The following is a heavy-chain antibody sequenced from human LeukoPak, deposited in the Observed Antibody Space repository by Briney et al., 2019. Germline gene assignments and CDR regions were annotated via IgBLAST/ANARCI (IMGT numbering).Heavy chain of an antibody. Sequence: SETLSLTCTVSGGSISSYYWSWIRQPAGKGLEWIGRIYTSGSTNYNPSLKSRVTMSVDTSKNQFSLKLSSVTAADTAVYYCAREVGYCSGGSCYPFYYYYYMDVWGKGTTVTISS. CDR2: IYTSGST. V-gene: IGHV4-4*07. CDR1: GGSISSYY. J-gene: IGHJ6*03. CDR3: AREVGYCSGGSCYPFYYYYYMDV. D-gene: IGHD2-15*01.